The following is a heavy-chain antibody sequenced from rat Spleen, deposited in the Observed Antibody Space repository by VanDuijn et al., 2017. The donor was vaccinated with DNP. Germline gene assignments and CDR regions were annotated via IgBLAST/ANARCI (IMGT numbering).Heavy chain of an antibody. CDR3: ARRGTVMSFDY. CDR2: ISDDGGST. D-gene: IGHD1-12*01. J-gene: IGHJ2*01. V-gene: IGHV5-29*01. Sequence: EVQLVGSDGGLVQPGRSLKVSCAASGFTFSDYYMAWVRQAPTKGLVWVATISDDGGSTYYRDSVKGRFTISRNNAKSTLYLQMDSLRSEDTATYYCARRGTVMSFDYWGQGVMVTVSS. CDR1: GFTFSDYY.